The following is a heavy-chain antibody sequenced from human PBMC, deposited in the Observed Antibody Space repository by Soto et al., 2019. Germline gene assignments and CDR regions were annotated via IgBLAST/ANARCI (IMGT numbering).Heavy chain of an antibody. CDR1: GGSISSSSYY. CDR2: IYYSGST. V-gene: IGHV4-39*01. CDR3: ARRATYYYGLGSYFQFDY. Sequence: QLQLQESGPGLVKPSETLSLTCTVSGGSISSSSYYWGWIRQPPGTGLEWIGSIYYSGSTYYNPSLKSRVTLHVDTSKNKFSLKLSSVTAADTAVYYCARRATYYYGLGSYFQFDYWGQGTLVTVSS. D-gene: IGHD3-10*01. J-gene: IGHJ4*02.